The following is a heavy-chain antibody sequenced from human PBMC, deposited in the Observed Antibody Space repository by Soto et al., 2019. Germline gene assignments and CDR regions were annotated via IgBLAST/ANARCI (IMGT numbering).Heavy chain of an antibody. CDR1: GFTFTSYT. D-gene: IGHD1-7*01. J-gene: IGHJ4*02. Sequence: PGGSLRLSCAASGFTFTSYTMHWVRQAPGKGLEWVSVISYDGTNSYYADSVKGRFTISRDNSKNTLFLQMNSLSAEDTAVYYCARSRLELSFVDFWGQGTLVTVYS. V-gene: IGHV3-30-3*01. CDR3: ARSRLELSFVDF. CDR2: ISYDGTNS.